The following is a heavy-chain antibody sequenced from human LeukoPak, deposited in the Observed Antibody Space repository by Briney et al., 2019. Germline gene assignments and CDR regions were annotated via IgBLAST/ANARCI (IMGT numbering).Heavy chain of an antibody. J-gene: IGHJ4*02. D-gene: IGHD2-21*02. V-gene: IGHV1-2*02. CDR1: GYRFITHC. Sequence: ASVKVSCKASGYRFITHCRHWVRQAPGQGPEWLGWMHAGNGNTRYPEKFEGRVTMTRDTSSNTAYMDLTSRRSDDTAVYYCAREVSYCVGGDCYSFDFGGQGTLVTVSS. CDR2: MHAGNGNT. CDR3: AREVSYCVGGDCYSFDF.